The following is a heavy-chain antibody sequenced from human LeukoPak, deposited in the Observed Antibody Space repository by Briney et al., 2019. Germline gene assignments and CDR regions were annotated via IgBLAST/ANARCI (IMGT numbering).Heavy chain of an antibody. D-gene: IGHD5-24*01. Sequence: SVKVSCKASGGTFSSYAISWVRQAPGQGLEWMGGIIPIFGAANYAQKFQGRVTITTDESTSTAYMELSSLRSEDTAVYYCARFRDGRYYYMDVWGKGTRSPSP. V-gene: IGHV1-69*05. J-gene: IGHJ6*03. CDR2: IIPIFGAA. CDR1: GGTFSSYA. CDR3: ARFRDGRYYYMDV.